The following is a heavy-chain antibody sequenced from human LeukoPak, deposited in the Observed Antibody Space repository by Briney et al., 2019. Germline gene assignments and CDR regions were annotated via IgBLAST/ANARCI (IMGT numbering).Heavy chain of an antibody. Sequence: SETLSHTCTVSGGSISSYYWSWIRQPPGKGPEWIGYIYYSGSTNYNPSLKSRVTISVDTSKNQFSLKLSSVTAVDTAVYYCARDGSLLRGFDYWGQGTLVTVSS. CDR2: IYYSGST. V-gene: IGHV4-59*01. D-gene: IGHD3-10*01. J-gene: IGHJ4*02. CDR3: ARDGSLLRGFDY. CDR1: GGSISSYY.